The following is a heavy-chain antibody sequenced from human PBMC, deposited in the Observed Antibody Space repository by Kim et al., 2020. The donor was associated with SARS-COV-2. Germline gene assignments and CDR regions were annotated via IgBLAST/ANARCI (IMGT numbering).Heavy chain of an antibody. CDR2: INHSGST. D-gene: IGHD4-17*01. CDR3: ARARATVTTRWFDP. CDR1: GGSFSGYY. V-gene: IGHV4-34*01. J-gene: IGHJ5*02. Sequence: SETLSLTCAVYGGSFSGYYWSWIRQPPGKGLEWIGEINHSGSTNYNPSLKSRVTISVDTSKNQFSLKLSSVTAADTAVYYCARARATVTTRWFDPWGQGT.